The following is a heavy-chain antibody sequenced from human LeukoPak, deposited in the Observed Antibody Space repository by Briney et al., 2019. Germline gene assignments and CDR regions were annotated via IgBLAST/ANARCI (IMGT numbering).Heavy chain of an antibody. D-gene: IGHD2-15*01. CDR2: IYYSGST. CDR1: GGSISSSSYY. Sequence: PSETLSLTCTVSGGSISSSSYYWGWIRQPPGKGLEWIGSIYYSGSTYYNPSLQSRVTISIDMSKNQFSLKLRFVTAADTAVYYCARVRCSGGSCPYYYYYYYMDVWGKGTTVTVSS. V-gene: IGHV4-39*07. J-gene: IGHJ6*03. CDR3: ARVRCSGGSCPYYYYYYYMDV.